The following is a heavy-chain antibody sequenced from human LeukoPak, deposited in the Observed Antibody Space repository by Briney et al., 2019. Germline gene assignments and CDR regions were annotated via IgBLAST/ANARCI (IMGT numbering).Heavy chain of an antibody. Sequence: SETLSLTCAVYGGSFSGYYWSWIRQPPGKGLEWIGEINHSGSTNYNPSLKSRVTISVDTSKNQFSLKLSSVTAAVTAVYYCARPYCSSTSCYGVTDVWGKGTTVTVSS. D-gene: IGHD2-2*01. J-gene: IGHJ6*04. V-gene: IGHV4-34*01. CDR2: INHSGST. CDR1: GGSFSGYY. CDR3: ARPYCSSTSCYGVTDV.